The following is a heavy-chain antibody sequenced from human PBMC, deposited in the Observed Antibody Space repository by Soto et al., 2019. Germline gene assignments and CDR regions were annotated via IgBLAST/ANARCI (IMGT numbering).Heavy chain of an antibody. CDR3: AKDLGNGMAEAGTHYYYYGLHV. V-gene: IGHV3-30*18. CDR1: GFTFSNYG. Sequence: QVQLVESGGGVVQPGRSQRLSCAASGFTFSNYGMHWVRQAPGKGLEWVAVTSYDGANKYYADSVKGRFTISRDNSKNTLYLQMNSLRAEDTAVYYCAKDLGNGMAEAGTHYYYYGLHVWGQGTTVTVSS. CDR2: TSYDGANK. J-gene: IGHJ6*02. D-gene: IGHD6-19*01.